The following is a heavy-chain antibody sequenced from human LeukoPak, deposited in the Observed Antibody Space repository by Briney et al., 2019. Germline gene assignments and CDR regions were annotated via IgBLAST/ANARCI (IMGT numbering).Heavy chain of an antibody. J-gene: IGHJ3*02. CDR1: GGTFSSYT. Sequence: GASVKVSCKASGGTFSSYTISWVRQAPGQGLEWMGRIIPILGIANYAQKFQGRVTITADKSTSTPYMELSSLRSEDTAVYYCAREPTTSGAFDIWGQGTMVTVSS. D-gene: IGHD4-17*01. CDR2: IIPILGIA. CDR3: AREPTTSGAFDI. V-gene: IGHV1-69*04.